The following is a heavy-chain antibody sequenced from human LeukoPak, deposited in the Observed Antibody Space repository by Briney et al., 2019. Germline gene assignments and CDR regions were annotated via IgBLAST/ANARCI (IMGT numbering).Heavy chain of an antibody. D-gene: IGHD6-13*01. CDR2: ISGSGGST. Sequence: GGSLRLSCAASGLTISSYSMNWVRQAPGKGLQWVSAISGSGGSTYYADSVKGRFTISRDNSKNTLYLQMNSLRAEDTAVYYCARGPLYSSSVYYFDYWGQGTLVTVSS. CDR3: ARGPLYSSSVYYFDY. V-gene: IGHV3-23*01. CDR1: GLTISSYS. J-gene: IGHJ4*02.